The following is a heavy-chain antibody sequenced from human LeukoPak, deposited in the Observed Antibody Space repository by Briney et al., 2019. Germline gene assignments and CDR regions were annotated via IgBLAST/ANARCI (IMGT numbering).Heavy chain of an antibody. D-gene: IGHD6-19*01. V-gene: IGHV3-21*01. CDR1: GFTFSSYS. CDR2: ISSSSSYI. CDR3: ASEGIAVDGDFVY. J-gene: IGHJ4*02. Sequence: GGSLRLSCAASGFTFSSYSMNWVRQAPGKGLEWVSSISSSSSYIYYADSVKGRFTISRDNAKTSLYLQMNSLRAEDTAVYYCASEGIAVDGDFVYWGQGTLVTVSS.